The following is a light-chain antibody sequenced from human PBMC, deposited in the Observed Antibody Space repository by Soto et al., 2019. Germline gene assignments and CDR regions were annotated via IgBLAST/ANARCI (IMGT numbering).Light chain of an antibody. V-gene: IGKV1-5*01. CDR2: DAS. Sequence: DIQMTQSPSTLSASVGDRVTITCRASQSISSWLAWYQQKPGKAPKLLIYDASSWESGVPSRFSGSGSGTEFTLTIRSLQPYDFSSFYRHHYNSYGTVGQGTKVDSK. CDR3: HHYNSYGT. CDR1: QSISSW. J-gene: IGKJ1*01.